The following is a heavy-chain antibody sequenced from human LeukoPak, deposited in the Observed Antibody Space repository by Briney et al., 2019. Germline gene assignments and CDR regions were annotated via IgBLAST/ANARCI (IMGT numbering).Heavy chain of an antibody. D-gene: IGHD4-23*01. CDR2: ISGSGGST. CDR3: ARTDYGGNEDTSDY. Sequence: GGSLRLSCAASGFTFSSYAMSWVRQAPGKGLEWVSAISGSGGSTYYADSVKGRFTISRDNSKNTLYLQMNSLRAEDTAVYYCARTDYGGNEDTSDYWGQGTLVTVSS. CDR1: GFTFSSYA. J-gene: IGHJ4*02. V-gene: IGHV3-23*01.